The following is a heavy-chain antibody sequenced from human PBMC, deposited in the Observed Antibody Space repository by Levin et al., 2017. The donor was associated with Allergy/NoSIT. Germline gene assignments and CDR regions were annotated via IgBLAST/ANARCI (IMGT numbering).Heavy chain of an antibody. CDR3: ARDCSSISCYDALDI. Sequence: GESLKISCAASGFTFSNYWMSWVRQAPGKGLEWVANTNQDGSEKYYVDSVKGRFTISRDNAKNSLYLQMNSLRVEDTAVYYCARDCSSISCYDALDIWGQGTMVTVSS. CDR1: GFTFSNYW. D-gene: IGHD2-2*01. CDR2: TNQDGSEK. J-gene: IGHJ3*02. V-gene: IGHV3-7*01.